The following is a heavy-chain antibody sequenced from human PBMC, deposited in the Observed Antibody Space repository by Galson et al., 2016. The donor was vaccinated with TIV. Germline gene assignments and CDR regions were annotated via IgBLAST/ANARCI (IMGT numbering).Heavy chain of an antibody. Sequence: SLRLSCAASGLSVSINYMTRVRQAPGKGLEWVSLISDGGNTYYPDSVKGRFTISRDNSKNTLYLQMNGLRAEDTAVYYCARDRVVDATYYYYYYGMDVWGQGTAVTVSS. CDR2: ISDGGNT. CDR1: GLSVSINY. CDR3: ARDRVVDATYYYYYYGMDV. D-gene: IGHD1-26*01. J-gene: IGHJ6*02. V-gene: IGHV3-66*02.